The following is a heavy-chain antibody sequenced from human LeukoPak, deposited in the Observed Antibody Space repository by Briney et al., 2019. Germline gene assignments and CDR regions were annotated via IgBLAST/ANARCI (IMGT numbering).Heavy chain of an antibody. D-gene: IGHD3-22*01. CDR3: AKRGVVIRVILVGFHKEAYYFDS. CDR2: LGVSGGRT. J-gene: IGHJ4*02. V-gene: IGHV3-23*01. CDR1: RITLSNYG. Sequence: GGSLRLSCAVSRITLSNYGMSWVREAPGKGLEWVAGLGVSGGRTNYADSVKGRFTISRDNPKNTLYLQMNSLRAEDTAVYFCAKRGVVIRVILVGFHKEAYYFDSWGQGALVTVSS.